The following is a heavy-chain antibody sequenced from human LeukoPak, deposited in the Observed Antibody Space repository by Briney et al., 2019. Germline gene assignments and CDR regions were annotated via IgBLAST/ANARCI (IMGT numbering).Heavy chain of an antibody. CDR3: ARGGPKGAFDI. CDR1: GFTFSTYW. D-gene: IGHD3/OR15-3a*01. J-gene: IGHJ3*02. CDR2: IQEDGSEK. V-gene: IGHV3-7*01. Sequence: GGSLRLSCAASGFTFSTYWMTWVRQAPGKGLEWVVNIQEDGSEKYYVDSVKGRFTISRDNAKNSVYLQMDSLRAEDTAVYYCARGGPKGAFDIWGQGTMVTVSS.